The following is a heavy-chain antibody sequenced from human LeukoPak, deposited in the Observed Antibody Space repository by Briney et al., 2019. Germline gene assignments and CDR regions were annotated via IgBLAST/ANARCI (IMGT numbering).Heavy chain of an antibody. CDR1: GFSFSSYA. J-gene: IGHJ4*02. CDR3: AKRKYYESGPFDF. Sequence: PGGSLRLSCAASGFSFSSYAMHWVRQAPGKGLQWLAVIPYDGSNEFYADSVKGRLTISRDNSKNTLYLQMNSLRAEDTAIYYCAKRKYYESGPFDFWGQGTLVTVSS. V-gene: IGHV3-30*18. D-gene: IGHD3-10*01. CDR2: IPYDGSNE.